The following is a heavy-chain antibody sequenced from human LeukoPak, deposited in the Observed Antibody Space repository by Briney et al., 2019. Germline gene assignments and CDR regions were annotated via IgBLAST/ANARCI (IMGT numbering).Heavy chain of an antibody. J-gene: IGHJ4*02. D-gene: IGHD5-18*01. CDR2: ISWNSGSM. Sequence: GGSLRLSCAASGFTFDDYAMHWVRQAPGKGLEWVSGISWNSGSMAYADSVKGRFTISRDNAKNSLYLQMNSLRAEDTALYYCAKLEDTAMVFDYWGQGTLVTVSS. V-gene: IGHV3-9*01. CDR1: GFTFDDYA. CDR3: AKLEDTAMVFDY.